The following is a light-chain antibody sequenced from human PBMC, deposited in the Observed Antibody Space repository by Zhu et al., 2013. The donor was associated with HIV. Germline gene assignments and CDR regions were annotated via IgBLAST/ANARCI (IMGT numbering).Light chain of an antibody. CDR2: KAS. CDR1: QSISSW. V-gene: IGKV1-5*03. CDR3: QQYNSYPWT. J-gene: IGKJ1*01. Sequence: DIQMTQSPSTLSASVGDRVTITCRASQSISSWLAWYQQKPGKAPKLLIYKASSLESGVPSRFSGSGSGTEFTLTISGLQPDDFATYYCQQYNSYPWTFGQGTEGGNQT.